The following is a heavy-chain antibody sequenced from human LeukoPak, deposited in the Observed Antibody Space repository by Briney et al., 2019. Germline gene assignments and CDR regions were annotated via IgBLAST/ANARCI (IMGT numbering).Heavy chain of an antibody. CDR1: GFTFDDYA. Sequence: PGGSLRLSCAASGFTFDDYAMHWVRQAPGKGLEWVSGISWNSGSIGYADSVKGRFTISRDNAKNSLYLQMNSLRAEDTALYYCAKDFGEYYGSGSYYFDYWGQGTLVTVSS. CDR2: ISWNSGSI. V-gene: IGHV3-9*01. J-gene: IGHJ4*02. D-gene: IGHD3-10*01. CDR3: AKDFGEYYGSGSYYFDY.